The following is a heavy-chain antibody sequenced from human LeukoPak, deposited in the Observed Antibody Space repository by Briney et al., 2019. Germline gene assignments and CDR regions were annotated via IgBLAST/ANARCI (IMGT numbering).Heavy chain of an antibody. D-gene: IGHD4-23*01. CDR3: ARDYGGNSGWFDP. J-gene: IGHJ5*02. Sequence: GASVKVSCKASGYTLTNYDINWVRQAPGQGLEWMGWMKPKSGETGYARKFQGRATMTRDTSINTAYMELRSLTSEDTAVYYCARDYGGNSGWFDPWGQGTLVTVSS. CDR2: MKPKSGET. CDR1: GYTLTNYD. V-gene: IGHV1-8*01.